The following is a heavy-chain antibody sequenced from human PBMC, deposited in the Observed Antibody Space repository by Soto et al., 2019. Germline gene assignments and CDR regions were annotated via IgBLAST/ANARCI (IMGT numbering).Heavy chain of an antibody. J-gene: IGHJ3*01. CDR3: ARSAQWDGFDP. CDR1: AGSISTINYY. D-gene: IGHD2-8*01. V-gene: IGHV4-31*01. Sequence: QVQLQESGPGLVRPSQTLSLTCTVSAGSISTINYYCSWIRQHPEKGLEWIGYISYSGSTFYHSSLKSPVTISLDTSKKQFSLTLTSVTAADTAVYSCARSAQWDGFDPWGQGTMVTVSS. CDR2: ISYSGST.